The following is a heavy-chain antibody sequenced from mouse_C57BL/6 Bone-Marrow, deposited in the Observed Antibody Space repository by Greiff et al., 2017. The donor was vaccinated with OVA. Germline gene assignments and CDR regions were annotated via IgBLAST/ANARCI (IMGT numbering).Heavy chain of an antibody. CDR1: GFNIKDDY. J-gene: IGHJ2*01. V-gene: IGHV14-4*01. CDR3: TFYGNFYLDY. Sequence: EVQLQQSGAELVRPGASVKLSCTASGFNIKDDYMHWVKQRPEQGLEWIGWIDPENGDTEYASKFPGTAPITADKSSNTAYLQLSSLTSEDTAVYYCTFYGNFYLDYWGQGTTLTVSS. CDR2: IDPENGDT. D-gene: IGHD2-1*01.